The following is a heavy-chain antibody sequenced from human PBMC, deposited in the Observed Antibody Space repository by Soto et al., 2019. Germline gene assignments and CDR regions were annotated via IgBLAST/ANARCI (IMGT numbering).Heavy chain of an antibody. CDR3: AKPRPFDYGDYVGSGYFDY. V-gene: IGHV3-9*01. Sequence: EVQLVESGGGLVQPGRSLRLSCAASGFTFDDYAMHWVRQAPGKGLEWVSGISWNSGSIGYADSVKGRFTISRDNAKNSLYMQMNSLRAEDTALYYCAKPRPFDYGDYVGSGYFDYWGQGTLVTVSS. D-gene: IGHD4-17*01. CDR1: GFTFDDYA. CDR2: ISWNSGSI. J-gene: IGHJ4*02.